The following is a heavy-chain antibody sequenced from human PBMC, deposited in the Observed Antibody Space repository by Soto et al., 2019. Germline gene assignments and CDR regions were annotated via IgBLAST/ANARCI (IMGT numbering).Heavy chain of an antibody. CDR2: ISGSGVAK. CDR1: GFTFSSSA. V-gene: IGHV3-23*01. CDR3: AKDRSPGAITWNVY. Sequence: DVQLLESGGALVQPGGSLRLSCVASGFTFSSSAMNWVRQAPGKGLEWVSTISGSGVAKYYADSVKGRFTISRDNSNNTVSLQMTSLRAEDAAVYYCAKDRSPGAITWNVYWGQGTLVTVSS. J-gene: IGHJ4*02. D-gene: IGHD1-26*01.